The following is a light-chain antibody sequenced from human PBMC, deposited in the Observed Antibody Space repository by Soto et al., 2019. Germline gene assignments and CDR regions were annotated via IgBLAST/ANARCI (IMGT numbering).Light chain of an antibody. Sequence: EIVLTQSPGTLSLSPGEGATLSCRASQSVSSIYLAWYQQKAGQAPRLLIYAASSRATGIPDRFSGSGSGTDFTLTISRLEPEDSAVYCCQQYVTSLTFGGGTKVEIK. CDR2: AAS. CDR3: QQYVTSLT. CDR1: QSVSSIY. J-gene: IGKJ4*01. V-gene: IGKV3-20*01.